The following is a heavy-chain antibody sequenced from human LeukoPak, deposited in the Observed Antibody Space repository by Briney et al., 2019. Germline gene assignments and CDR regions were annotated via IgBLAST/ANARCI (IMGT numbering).Heavy chain of an antibody. D-gene: IGHD2-15*01. V-gene: IGHV3-7*01. Sequence: GGSLRLSCAVSGFTFSSYWMSWVRQAPGKGLEWVANIKQDETEKSYVGSVKGRFTISRDNAKNLLYLQMNSLRAEDTAVYYCARVFAWSSDYWGQGTPVTVSS. J-gene: IGHJ4*02. CDR2: IKQDETEK. CDR3: ARVFAWSSDY. CDR1: GFTFSSYW.